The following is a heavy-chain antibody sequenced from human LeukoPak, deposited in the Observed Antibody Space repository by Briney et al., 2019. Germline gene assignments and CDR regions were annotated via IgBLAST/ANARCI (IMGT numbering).Heavy chain of an antibody. D-gene: IGHD4-17*01. J-gene: IGHJ4*02. Sequence: SETLYLTCAVYGGSFSGYYWSWIRQPPGKGLEWIGEINHSGSTNYNPSLKSRVTISVDTSKNQFSLKLSSVTAADTAVYYCARGKFYGDYFVPFDYWGQGTLVTVSS. CDR1: GGSFSGYY. CDR2: INHSGST. V-gene: IGHV4-34*01. CDR3: ARGKFYGDYFVPFDY.